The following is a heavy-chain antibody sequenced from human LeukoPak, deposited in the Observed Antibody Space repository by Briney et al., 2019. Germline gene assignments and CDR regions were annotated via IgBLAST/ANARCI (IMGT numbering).Heavy chain of an antibody. CDR2: ISYDGSNK. J-gene: IGHJ4*02. CDR1: GFTFSSYA. D-gene: IGHD1-26*01. V-gene: IGHV3-30*04. CDR3: AGNSGSYYLGSDY. Sequence: GGSRRLSCEASGFTFSSYAMHGVRQAPGKGLEGVAVISYDGSNKYYADSVKGRFTISRDNSKNTLYLQMNSLRAEDTAVYYCAGNSGSYYLGSDYWGQGTLVTVSS.